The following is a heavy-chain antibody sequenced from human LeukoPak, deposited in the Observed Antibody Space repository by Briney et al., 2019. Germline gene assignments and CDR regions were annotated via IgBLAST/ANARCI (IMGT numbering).Heavy chain of an antibody. V-gene: IGHV3-49*03. CDR1: GFTFGDYA. CDR3: TRDHQELPERTRDY. CDR2: IRSKAYGGTT. J-gene: IGHJ4*02. D-gene: IGHD1-26*01. Sequence: PGGSLRLSCTASGFTFGDYAMSWFRQAPGKGLEWVGFIRSKAYGGTTEYAASVKGRFTISRDDSKSIAYLQMNSLKTEDTAVYYCTRDHQELPERTRDYWGQGTLVTVSS.